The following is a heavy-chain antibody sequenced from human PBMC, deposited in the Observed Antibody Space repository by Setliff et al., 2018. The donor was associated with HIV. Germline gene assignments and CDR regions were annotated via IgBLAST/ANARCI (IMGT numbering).Heavy chain of an antibody. CDR3: AGSILTGYGWSYFGMDV. Sequence: SVKVSFKASGGTFSSYAISWVRQAPGQGLEWMGGIIPIFGTTNFAQKFQGRVTITTDESTTTAYMELSSLRSEDTALYYCAGSILTGYGWSYFGMDVWGQGTTVTVSS. CDR2: IIPIFGTT. V-gene: IGHV1-69*05. CDR1: GGTFSSYA. J-gene: IGHJ6*02. D-gene: IGHD3-9*01.